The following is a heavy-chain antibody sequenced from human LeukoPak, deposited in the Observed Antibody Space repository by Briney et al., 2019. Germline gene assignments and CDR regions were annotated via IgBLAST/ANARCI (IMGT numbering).Heavy chain of an antibody. Sequence: GASVKVSCKAFGYTLTGYYIHWVRQAPGQGLEWMGWINPNNGGTNSAQKFQGRVTMTRDTSIGTAYMELNRLTYDDTAVYYCGRDRHWNQGNFDYWGQRTLVTVSS. V-gene: IGHV1-2*02. CDR2: INPNNGGT. CDR1: GYTLTGYY. D-gene: IGHD1-1*01. CDR3: GRDRHWNQGNFDY. J-gene: IGHJ4*02.